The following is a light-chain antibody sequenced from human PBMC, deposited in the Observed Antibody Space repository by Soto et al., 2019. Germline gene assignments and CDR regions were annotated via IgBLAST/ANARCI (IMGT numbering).Light chain of an antibody. J-gene: IGLJ1*01. V-gene: IGLV2-23*02. CDR3: YSYAGSSTYI. CDR2: EVS. Sequence: QSVLTQPASVSGSPGQSITISCTGTSSDVGIYSLVSWYQQYPGKAPKLMIYEVSKRPTGVSHRFSGSKSGNTASLTISGLEAEDEADYDCYSYAGSSTYIFGTGTKLTVL. CDR1: SSDVGIYSL.